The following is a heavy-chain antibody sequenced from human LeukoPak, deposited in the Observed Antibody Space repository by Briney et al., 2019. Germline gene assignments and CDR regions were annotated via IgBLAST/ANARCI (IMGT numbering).Heavy chain of an antibody. V-gene: IGHV4-39*01. CDR1: GGSISSSSYY. CDR2: IYYSGSA. J-gene: IGHJ4*02. CDR3: ASHRGYSYGYNY. D-gene: IGHD5-18*01. Sequence: KASETLSLTCTVSGGSISSSSYYWGWLRQPPGKGLEWIGSIYYSGSAYYNPSLKSRVTISVDTSKNQFSLKLSSVTAADTAVNYCASHRGYSYGYNYWGQGTLVTVSS.